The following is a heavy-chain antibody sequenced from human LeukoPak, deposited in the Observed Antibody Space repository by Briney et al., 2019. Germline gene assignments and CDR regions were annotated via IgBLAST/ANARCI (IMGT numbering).Heavy chain of an antibody. J-gene: IGHJ6*03. CDR2: IYYSGST. CDR1: GGSISSYY. V-gene: IGHV4-59*01. CDR3: ASVFQVYYMDV. Sequence: SETLSLTCTVSGGSISSYYWSWIRQPPGKGLEWIGYIYYSGSTNYNPSLKSRVTISVDTSKNQFSLKLSSVTAADTAVYYCASVFQVYYMDVWGKGTTVTVSS. D-gene: IGHD2/OR15-2a*01.